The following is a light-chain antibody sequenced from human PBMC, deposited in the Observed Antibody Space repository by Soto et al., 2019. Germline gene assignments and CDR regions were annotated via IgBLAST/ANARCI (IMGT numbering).Light chain of an antibody. Sequence: QSALTQPRSVSGSPGQSVTISCTGTSSDVGGYGYVSWYQQHPGKAPKVMIYDVNRRPSGVPDRFSGSKSGNTASLTISGLQTEDESDYYYCSYAGGYTLIFGGGTKVTVL. CDR1: SSDVGGYGY. J-gene: IGLJ2*01. CDR3: CSYAGGYTLI. CDR2: DVN. V-gene: IGLV2-11*01.